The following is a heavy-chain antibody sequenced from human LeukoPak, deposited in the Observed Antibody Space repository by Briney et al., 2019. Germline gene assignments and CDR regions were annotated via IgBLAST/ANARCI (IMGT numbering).Heavy chain of an antibody. J-gene: IGHJ3*02. CDR1: GFTFSSYS. CDR2: ISSSSSTI. Sequence: PGGSLRLSCAASGFTFSSYSMNWVRQAPGKGLEWVSYISSSSSTIYYADSVKGRFTISRDNAKNSLYLQMNSLRAEDTAVYYCARGPSIADAFDIRGQGTMVTVSS. CDR3: ARGPSIADAFDI. D-gene: IGHD6-13*01. V-gene: IGHV3-48*04.